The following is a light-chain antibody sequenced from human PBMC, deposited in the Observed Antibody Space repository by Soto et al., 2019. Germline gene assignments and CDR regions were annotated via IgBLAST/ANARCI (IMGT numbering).Light chain of an antibody. J-gene: IGLJ3*02. CDR1: SGSVSTSHY. V-gene: IGLV8-61*01. Sequence: QTVVTQEPSFSVSPGGTVTLTCGLGSGSVSTSHYPSWHQQTPGQAPRPLIYSTNTRSSGVPDRFSGSILGNRAALTITGAQADDESHYYCVLYLGRGISVFGGGTQLTVL. CDR3: VLYLGRGISV. CDR2: STN.